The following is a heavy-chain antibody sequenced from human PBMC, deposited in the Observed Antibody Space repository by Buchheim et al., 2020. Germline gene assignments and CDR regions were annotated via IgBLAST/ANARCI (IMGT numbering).Heavy chain of an antibody. V-gene: IGHV1-46*01. CDR2: INPSGGST. Sequence: QVQLVQSGAEVKKPGASVKVSCKASGYTFTSYYMHWVRQAPGQGLEWTGIINPSGGSTSYAQKFQGRVTMTRDTSTSTVFMELSSLRSEDTAVYYCARAMVATKTYYYYYGMDVWGQGTT. CDR1: GYTFTSYY. D-gene: IGHD5-12*01. J-gene: IGHJ6*02. CDR3: ARAMVATKTYYYYYGMDV.